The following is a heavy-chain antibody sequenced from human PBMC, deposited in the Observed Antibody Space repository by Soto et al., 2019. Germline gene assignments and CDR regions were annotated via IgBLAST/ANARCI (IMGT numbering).Heavy chain of an antibody. V-gene: IGHV4-59*01. CDR3: ARGDGYNYSFDY. CDR2: IYYSGST. Sequence: SETLSLTCTFSVGSISSYYWSWIRQPPRKGLEWIGYIYYSGSTNYNPSLKSRVTTSVDTSKNQFSLKLSSVTAADTAVYYCARGDGYNYSFDYWGQGTLVTSPQ. CDR1: VGSISSYY. D-gene: IGHD5-12*01. J-gene: IGHJ4*02.